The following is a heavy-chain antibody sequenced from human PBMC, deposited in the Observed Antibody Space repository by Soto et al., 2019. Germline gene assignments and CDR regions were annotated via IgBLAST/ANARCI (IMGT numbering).Heavy chain of an antibody. Sequence: ASVKVSCKASGYTFITYDINWVRQAAGQGLEWMGWMNPNNGNAGYAQKFQGRVTMTRNTSISTAYMELSSLRSEDTAVYYCARGARDYYDSSGYYHYYYYYYGMDVWGQGTTVTVSS. D-gene: IGHD3-22*01. CDR3: ARGARDYYDSSGYYHYYYYYYGMDV. CDR1: GYTFITYD. V-gene: IGHV1-8*01. CDR2: MNPNNGNA. J-gene: IGHJ6*02.